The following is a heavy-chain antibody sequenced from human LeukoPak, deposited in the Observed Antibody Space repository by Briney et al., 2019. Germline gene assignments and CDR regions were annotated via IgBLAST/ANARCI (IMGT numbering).Heavy chain of an antibody. D-gene: IGHD6-13*01. J-gene: IGHJ6*02. V-gene: IGHV3-7*01. CDR1: GFTFSSYW. Sequence: PGGSLRLSCAASGFTFSSYWMNWVRQAPRKGLEWVADIKQDGSEKNYVASVKGRFTISRDNTKNSLYLQMNSLRGEDTAIYYCARNSAPLTIAAVGMDVWGQGTTVAVS. CDR2: IKQDGSEK. CDR3: ARNSAPLTIAAVGMDV.